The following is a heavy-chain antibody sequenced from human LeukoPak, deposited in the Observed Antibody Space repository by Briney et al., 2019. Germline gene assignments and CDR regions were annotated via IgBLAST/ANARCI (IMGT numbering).Heavy chain of an antibody. CDR2: IHYSGRP. V-gene: IGHV4-59*11. CDR3: ARFGIDYDMDV. D-gene: IGHD3-16*01. CDR1: GGSISGHY. J-gene: IGHJ6*02. Sequence: PSETLSLTRTVSGGSISGHYWTWIRQPPGKGLDWIGQIHYSGRPDYNPSLKSRVTISVDTSKNQLSLKVTSVTGADTAVYYCARFGIDYDMDVWGQGTKVTVSS.